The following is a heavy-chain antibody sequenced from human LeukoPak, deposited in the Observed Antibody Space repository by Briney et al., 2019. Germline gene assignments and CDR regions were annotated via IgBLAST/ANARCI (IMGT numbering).Heavy chain of an antibody. CDR1: GFTFSSYG. CDR2: ISYDGSNK. Sequence: GGSLRLSCAASGFTFSSYGMPWVRQAPGKGLEWVAVISYDGSNKYYADSVKGRFTISRDNSKNTLYLQMNSLRAEDTAVYYCAKDPVLLWFGELGYFDYWGQGTLVTVSS. V-gene: IGHV3-30*18. D-gene: IGHD3-10*01. CDR3: AKDPVLLWFGELGYFDY. J-gene: IGHJ4*02.